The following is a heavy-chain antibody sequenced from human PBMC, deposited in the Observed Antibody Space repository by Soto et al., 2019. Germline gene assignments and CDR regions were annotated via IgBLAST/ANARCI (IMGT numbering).Heavy chain of an antibody. J-gene: IGHJ4*02. D-gene: IGHD3-22*01. CDR2: ISRSSSTI. CDR1: GFTFSSYS. V-gene: IGHV3-48*02. CDR3: ARALSGYDSSSG. Sequence: EVQLVESGGGLVQPGGSLRLSCAASGFTFSSYSMNWVRQAPGKGLEWVSYISRSSSTIYYADSVKGRFTISRDNAKNSLYLQMNSLRDEETAVYYCARALSGYDSSSGWGQGTLVSVSS.